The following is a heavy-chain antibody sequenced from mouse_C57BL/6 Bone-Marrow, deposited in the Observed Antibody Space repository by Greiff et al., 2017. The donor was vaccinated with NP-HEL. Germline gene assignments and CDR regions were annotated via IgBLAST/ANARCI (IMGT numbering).Heavy chain of an antibody. CDR1: GFTFSDYY. J-gene: IGHJ4*01. Sequence: DVMLVESGGGLVQPGGSLKLSCAASGFTFSDYYMYWVRQTPEKRLEWVAYISNGGGSTYYPDTVKGRFTISRDNAKNTLYLQMSRLKSEDTAMYYCARHALMDYWGQGTSVTVSS. CDR3: ARHALMDY. V-gene: IGHV5-12*01. CDR2: ISNGGGST.